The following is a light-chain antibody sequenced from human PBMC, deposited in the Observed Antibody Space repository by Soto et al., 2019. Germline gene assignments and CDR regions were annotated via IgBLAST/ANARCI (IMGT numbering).Light chain of an antibody. V-gene: IGKV3-11*01. J-gene: IGKJ4*01. CDR2: DAT. CDR3: QQRDIWPPLT. CDR1: QSVGFY. Sequence: VLTQSPVTLSLSPGETATLFCKASQSVGFYLGWFRQKPGQAPRVIIYDATNRAGGVPDRFSGSGSGTDFTRTISSLEAEDSAVYYCQQRDIWPPLTFGGGTKLEIK.